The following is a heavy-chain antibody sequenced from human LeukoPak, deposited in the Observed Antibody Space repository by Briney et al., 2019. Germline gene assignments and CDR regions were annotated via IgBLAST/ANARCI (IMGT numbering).Heavy chain of an antibody. Sequence: GGSLRLSCAVSGFGFSNHGMHWVRQAPGKRLEWVAVIWDDGNNKRYANSVNGRFTISRDNSENTLYLQMNGLTAKDTATYYCARDSYQDYYGRFDPWGQGTLVIVSS. CDR1: GFGFSNHG. CDR3: ARDSYQDYYGRFDP. CDR2: IWDDGNNK. D-gene: IGHD3-10*01. J-gene: IGHJ5*02. V-gene: IGHV3-33*01.